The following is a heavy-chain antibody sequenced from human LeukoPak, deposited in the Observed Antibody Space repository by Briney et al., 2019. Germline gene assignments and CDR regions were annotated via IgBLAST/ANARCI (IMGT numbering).Heavy chain of an antibody. V-gene: IGHV4-31*03. CDR2: IYYSGST. CDR1: GGSISSGGYY. Sequence: SETLSLTCTVSGGSISSGGYYWSWIRQHPGKGLEWIGYIYYSGSTYYNPSLKSRVTISVDTSKNQFSLKLSSVTAADTAVYYCARGLPTTGARIGWFDPWGQGTLVTVSS. D-gene: IGHD1-14*01. J-gene: IGHJ5*02. CDR3: ARGLPTTGARIGWFDP.